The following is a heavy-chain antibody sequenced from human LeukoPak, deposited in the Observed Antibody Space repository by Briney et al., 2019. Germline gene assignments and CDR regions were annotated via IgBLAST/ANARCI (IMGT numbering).Heavy chain of an antibody. J-gene: IGHJ3*02. D-gene: IGHD1-7*01. Sequence: ETLSLTCIVSGGSISSRDYWAWIRQAPGKGLEWVSFISTSSSYIYYADSVKGRFTISRDNARNSLYLQMNSLRAEDTAVYYCARDPGTTQTLHDAFDIWGQGTMVTVSS. CDR3: ARDPGTTQTLHDAFDI. V-gene: IGHV3-21*01. CDR2: ISTSSSYI. CDR1: GGSISSR.